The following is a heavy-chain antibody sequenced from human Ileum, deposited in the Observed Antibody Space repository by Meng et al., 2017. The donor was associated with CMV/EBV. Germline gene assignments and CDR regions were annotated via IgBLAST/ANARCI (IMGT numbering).Heavy chain of an antibody. CDR3: TRGQYGRYGYFDY. CDR1: GYSLSKEE. D-gene: IGHD3-16*01. Sequence: GYSLSKEERHGRSQLPGKGLGWVSRSSKDGRTTNYADAVKGRLTVYRDNANNILYLQMNNLRVEDTSLYYCTRGQYGRYGYFDYWGQGVLVTVSS. CDR2: SSKDGRTT. J-gene: IGHJ4*02. V-gene: IGHV3-74*01.